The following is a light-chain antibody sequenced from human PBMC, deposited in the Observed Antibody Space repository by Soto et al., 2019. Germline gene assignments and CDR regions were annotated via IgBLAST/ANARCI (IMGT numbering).Light chain of an antibody. CDR3: QQYGSLPA. CDR2: GAS. CDR1: QSLSSNY. Sequence: EIVLTQSPGTLSLSPGETATLSCRASQSLSSNYLAWYQQKPGQAPRLLIYGASSRASAITDRFSGVGFGRDFTLAISRLEPEDLAVYNDQQYGSLPAFGQGTKVEIK. J-gene: IGKJ1*01. V-gene: IGKV3-20*01.